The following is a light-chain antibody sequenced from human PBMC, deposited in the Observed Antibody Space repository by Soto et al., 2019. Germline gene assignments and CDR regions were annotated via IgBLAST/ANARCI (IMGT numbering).Light chain of an antibody. Sequence: DIPMTQSPSSLSASVGDRVTITCRASQGINTFLNWYQHKPGKAPKLLIYAASSLQSGVPSRFSGIGSETDFSLTISSLQPEDFATYSCQQSYSTTWTFGQGTTVEIQ. CDR3: QQSYSTTWT. CDR1: QGINTF. V-gene: IGKV1-39*01. J-gene: IGKJ1*01. CDR2: AAS.